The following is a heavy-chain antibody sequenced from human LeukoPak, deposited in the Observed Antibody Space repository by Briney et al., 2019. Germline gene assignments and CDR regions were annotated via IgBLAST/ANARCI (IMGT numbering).Heavy chain of an antibody. Sequence: SVKVSCKASGGTFISYAISWVRQAPGQGLEWMGRIIPILGIANYAQRFQGRVTITADKSTSTAYMELSSLRSEDTAVYYCARDPVAGDYWGQGTLVTVSS. J-gene: IGHJ4*02. CDR3: ARDPVAGDY. CDR1: GGTFISYA. CDR2: IIPILGIA. V-gene: IGHV1-69*04. D-gene: IGHD6-19*01.